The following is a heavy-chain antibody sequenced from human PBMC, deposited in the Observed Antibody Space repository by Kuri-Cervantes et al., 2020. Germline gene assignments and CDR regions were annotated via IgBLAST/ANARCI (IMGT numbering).Heavy chain of an antibody. D-gene: IGHD6-19*01. V-gene: IGHV3-21*04. CDR3: AKGQQAVAVFGYYFDY. J-gene: IGHJ4*02. Sequence: GGSLRLSCAASGFTFSSYSMNWVRQAPGKGLEWVSSISNSSSYIYYADSAKGRFTISRDNAKSSLYLQVNSLRAEDTALYYCAKGQQAVAVFGYYFDYWGQGTLVTVSS. CDR1: GFTFSSYS. CDR2: ISNSSSYI.